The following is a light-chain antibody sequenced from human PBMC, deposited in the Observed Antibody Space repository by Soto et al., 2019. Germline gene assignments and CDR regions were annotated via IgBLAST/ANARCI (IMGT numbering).Light chain of an antibody. J-gene: IGKJ1*01. CDR3: QQYNSYSWT. V-gene: IGKV1-5*03. CDR1: QSISSW. CDR2: KAS. Sequence: DIQMTQSPSSVSASVGDIVTITCRASQSISSWLAWYQQKPGKAPKLLIYKASSLESGVPSRFSGSGSGTEFTLTISSLQPDDFATYYCQQYNSYSWTFGQGTKVDIK.